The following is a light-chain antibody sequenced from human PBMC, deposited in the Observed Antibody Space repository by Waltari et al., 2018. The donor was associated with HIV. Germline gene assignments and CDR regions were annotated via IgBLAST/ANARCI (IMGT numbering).Light chain of an antibody. CDR2: RTS. J-gene: IGLJ3*02. CDR1: TSALSSYTI. Sequence: SALTPPASVSGTPGHSISIFFHGPTSALSSYTILSWYQHRPGEAPNLLIYRTSPRPSGVSHHFSASTFGNTASLTISGLQTDDEGDYYCSSYTTSDSVVFGGGTRLTVL. V-gene: IGLV2-14*01. CDR3: SSYTTSDSVV.